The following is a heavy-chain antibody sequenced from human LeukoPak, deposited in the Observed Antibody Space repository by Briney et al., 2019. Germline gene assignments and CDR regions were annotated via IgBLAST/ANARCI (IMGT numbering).Heavy chain of an antibody. V-gene: IGHV4-39*01. CDR1: GGSISSTSYY. Sequence: PSETLSLTCAVSGGSISSTSYYWGWIRQPLGKGLEWIASISYSGSPYYNPSLKSRVTISVDTSKNQFSLRLSSVTVADTAVYYCARLPTDLLAFDYWGQGTLVTVSS. CDR2: ISYSGSP. J-gene: IGHJ4*02. CDR3: ARLPTDLLAFDY. D-gene: IGHD2-8*02.